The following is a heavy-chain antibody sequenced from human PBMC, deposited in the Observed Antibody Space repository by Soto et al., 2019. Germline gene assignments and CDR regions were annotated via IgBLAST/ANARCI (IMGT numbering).Heavy chain of an antibody. CDR3: AKGEAEGPGYDD. Sequence: QVQLQESGPGLVKPSQTLSLTCTVSGGSISSGFAYWSWIRQRPGKGLEWIGNIYYSGSTYYNPSLKGRVAISVDTSKNHFSLNLRFVTAADSAIYYCAKGEAEGPGYDDWGQGTLVTVSS. CDR1: GGSISSGFAY. D-gene: IGHD6-25*01. V-gene: IGHV4-31*03. J-gene: IGHJ4*02. CDR2: IYYSGST.